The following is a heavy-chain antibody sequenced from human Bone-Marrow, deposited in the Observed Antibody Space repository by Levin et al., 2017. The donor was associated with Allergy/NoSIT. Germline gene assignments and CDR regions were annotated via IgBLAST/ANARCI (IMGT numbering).Heavy chain of an antibody. CDR3: ARDQSLGMGFDP. J-gene: IGHJ5*02. CDR1: GFSFGTYT. CDR2: ISSSSSYI. D-gene: IGHD1-26*01. Sequence: TAGGSLRLSCAGFGFSFGTYTMNWVRQAPGKGLEWVSSISSSSSYIYYADSVRGRFTISRDNAKSSVSLQMNSLRADDTAIYYCARDQSLGMGFDPWGQGILVTVSS. V-gene: IGHV3-21*01.